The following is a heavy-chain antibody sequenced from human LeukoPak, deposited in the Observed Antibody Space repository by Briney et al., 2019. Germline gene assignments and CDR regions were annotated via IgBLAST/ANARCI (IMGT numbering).Heavy chain of an antibody. J-gene: IGHJ4*02. V-gene: IGHV3-23*01. CDR2: ISSSGGST. CDR3: AKVFDKYNRSLYYFDY. Sequence: PGGSLRLSCAASGFTFSSYAMSWVRQAPGKGLEWVSAISSSGGSTYYADSVKGRFTISRDNSKNTLYLQMNSLRAEDTAVYYCAKVFDKYNRSLYYFDYWGQGTLVTVSS. D-gene: IGHD1-1*01. CDR1: GFTFSSYA.